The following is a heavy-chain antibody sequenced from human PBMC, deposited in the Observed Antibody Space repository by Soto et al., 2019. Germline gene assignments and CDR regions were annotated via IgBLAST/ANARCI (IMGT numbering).Heavy chain of an antibody. D-gene: IGHD6-19*01. Sequence: QVQLVQSGADVRKPGSSVKVSCKASGGTFRTHGISWVRQAPGQGLEWMGGIIPMFGSANYAQKFQGRVTITADKSTSTAYMELRSLRYADTAVYYCAGYSSGWYNFDDWGQGTLVTVSS. V-gene: IGHV1-69*06. CDR1: GGTFRTHG. CDR3: AGYSSGWYNFDD. J-gene: IGHJ4*02. CDR2: IIPMFGSA.